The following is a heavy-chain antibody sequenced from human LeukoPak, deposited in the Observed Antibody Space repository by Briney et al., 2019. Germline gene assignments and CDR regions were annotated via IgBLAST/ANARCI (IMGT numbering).Heavy chain of an antibody. CDR2: IYYSGST. CDR1: GVAISSGGYY. CDR3: ARGLVRDYSNY. J-gene: IGHJ4*02. Sequence: SETLSLTCTVSGVAISSGGYYWIWIGPHPGQELEGIGYIYYSGSTYYNPSLKSRLTISLDTSSNQFSLKLNSVTAADTAVYYCARGLVRDYSNYWGQGTLVTVSS. D-gene: IGHD4-11*01. V-gene: IGHV4-31*03.